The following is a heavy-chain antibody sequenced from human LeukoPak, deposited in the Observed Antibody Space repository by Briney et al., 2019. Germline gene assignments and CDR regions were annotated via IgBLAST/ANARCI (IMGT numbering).Heavy chain of an antibody. CDR2: IYYSGST. CDR1: GGSISSYY. D-gene: IGHD1-26*01. V-gene: IGHV4-59*01. Sequence: SETLSLTCTVSGGSISSYYWSWIRQPPGRGLEWIGYIYYSGSTNYNPSLKSRVTISVDTSKNQFSLKLSSVTAADTAVYYCARARTGSGSIALAVWGQGTMVTVSS. J-gene: IGHJ3*01. CDR3: ARARTGSGSIALAV.